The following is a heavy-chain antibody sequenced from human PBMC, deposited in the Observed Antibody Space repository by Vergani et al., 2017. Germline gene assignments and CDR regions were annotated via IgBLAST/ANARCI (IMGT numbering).Heavy chain of an antibody. J-gene: IGHJ5*02. D-gene: IGHD6-19*01. CDR2: IYYSGST. CDR3: ARHSTVEWLVKLGWIDP. V-gene: IGHV4-39*01. CDR1: GASIRSSNYY. Sequence: QLQLQESGPGLVKPSATLSLTCSVSGASIRSSNYYWGWIRQPPGKGLEWIASIYYSGSTYDNPSLKLRVTISVNTSKNQFSLKLSSVTAADTAVYFCARHSTVEWLVKLGWIDPWGQGILVTVSS.